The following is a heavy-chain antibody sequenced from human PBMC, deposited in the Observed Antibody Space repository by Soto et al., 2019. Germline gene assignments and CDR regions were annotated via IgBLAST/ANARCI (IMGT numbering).Heavy chain of an antibody. Sequence: ASVKVSCKASGYTFTSYGIGWVRQAPGQGLEWMGWISAYNGNTNYAQKLQGRVTMTTDTSTSTAYMELRSLRSDDTAVYYCARANYYDSSGYYLDYWGQGTLV. D-gene: IGHD3-22*01. J-gene: IGHJ4*02. CDR3: ARANYYDSSGYYLDY. CDR2: ISAYNGNT. V-gene: IGHV1-18*01. CDR1: GYTFTSYG.